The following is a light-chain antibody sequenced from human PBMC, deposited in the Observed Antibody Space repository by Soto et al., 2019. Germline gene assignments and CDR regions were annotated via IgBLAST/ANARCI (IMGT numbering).Light chain of an antibody. CDR1: SSDVGGYNY. CDR3: SSYTSSSTYVV. CDR2: EVS. J-gene: IGLJ2*01. V-gene: IGLV2-14*01. Sequence: QSVLTQPASVSGSPGQSITISCTGTSSDVGGYNYVSWYQQHPGKAPKLMIYEVSNRPSGVSNRFSGSKSDNTASLTISGLQAEDEADYYCSSYTSSSTYVVFGGGTKLTVL.